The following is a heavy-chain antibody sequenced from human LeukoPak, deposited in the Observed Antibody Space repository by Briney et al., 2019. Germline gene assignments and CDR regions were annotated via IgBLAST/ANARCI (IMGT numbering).Heavy chain of an antibody. Sequence: PGGSLRLSCAASGFTFSLFAMHWVRQAPGKGLEWVSAISGSGGATYHADADSVKGRFTISRDNSKNALYLEINNLRAEDTAVYYCAKDVYIYDSSGHFDYWGQGTLVTVSS. CDR2: ISGSGGAT. D-gene: IGHD3-22*01. V-gene: IGHV3-23*01. J-gene: IGHJ4*02. CDR1: GFTFSLFA. CDR3: AKDVYIYDSSGHFDY.